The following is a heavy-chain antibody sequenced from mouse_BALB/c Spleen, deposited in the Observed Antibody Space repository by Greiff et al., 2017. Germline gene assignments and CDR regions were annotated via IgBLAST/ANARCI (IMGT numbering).Heavy chain of an antibody. CDR1: GYAFSSSW. J-gene: IGHJ2*01. CDR3: ARDDYLRYYFDY. V-gene: IGHV1-82*01. D-gene: IGHD5-5*01. CDR2: IYPGDGDT. Sequence: QVQLQQSGPELVKPGASVKISCKASGYAFSSSWMNWVKQRPGQGLEWIGRIYPGDGDTNYNGKFKGKATLTADKSSSTAYMQLSSLTSVDSAVYFCARDDYLRYYFDYWGQGTTLTVSS.